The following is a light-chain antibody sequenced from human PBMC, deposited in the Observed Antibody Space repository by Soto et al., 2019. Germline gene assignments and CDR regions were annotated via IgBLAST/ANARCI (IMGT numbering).Light chain of an antibody. V-gene: IGKV3-15*01. CDR3: QRYNNWPLT. CDR2: GAS. CDR1: QSVGSN. Sequence: EIVMTQSPATLPVSPGERATLSCRASQSVGSNLAWYQQKPGQAPRLLIYGASTRATGIPARFSGSGSGIEFTLTISSLQSEDFAVYSCQRYNNWPLTFGQGTKVDIK. J-gene: IGKJ1*01.